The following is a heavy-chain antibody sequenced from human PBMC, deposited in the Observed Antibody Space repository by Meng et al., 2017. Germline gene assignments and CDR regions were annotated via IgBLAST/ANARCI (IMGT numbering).Heavy chain of an antibody. CDR2: ISSNGGST. J-gene: IGHJ3*02. Sequence: GGSLRLSCAASGFTFSSYAMHWVRQAPGKGLEYVSAISSNGGSTYYANSVKGRFTISRDNSKNTLYLQTGSLRAEDMAVYYCARVCRSGGSCYDAFDIWGQGTMVTVSS. V-gene: IGHV3-64*01. CDR3: ARVCRSGGSCYDAFDI. CDR1: GFTFSSYA. D-gene: IGHD2-15*01.